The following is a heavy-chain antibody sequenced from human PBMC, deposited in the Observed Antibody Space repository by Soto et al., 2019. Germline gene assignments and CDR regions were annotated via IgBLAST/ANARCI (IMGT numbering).Heavy chain of an antibody. CDR3: ARDPGVAGNFDY. V-gene: IGHV3-21*01. Sequence: EVQLVESGGGLVHPGGSLRLSCAASGFTFSSYSMNWVRQAPGKGLEWVSSISSSSSYIYYADSVKGRFTISRDNAKNSLYLQMNSLRAEDTAVYYCARDPGVAGNFDYWGQGTLVTVSS. CDR2: ISSSSSYI. J-gene: IGHJ4*02. CDR1: GFTFSSYS. D-gene: IGHD6-19*01.